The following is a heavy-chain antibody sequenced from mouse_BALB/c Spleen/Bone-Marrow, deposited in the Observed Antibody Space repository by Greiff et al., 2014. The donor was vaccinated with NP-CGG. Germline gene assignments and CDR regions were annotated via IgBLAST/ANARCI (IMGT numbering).Heavy chain of an antibody. V-gene: IGHV5-9-3*01. Sequence: EVQLVESXGGLVKPGGSLKLSCAASGFTFGSYAMSWVRQTPEKRLEWVATISSGGSYTYYPVSVKGRFTISRDNAKNTLYLQMISLRSEDTAMYYCARQGYHRYDGRGFDYWGQGTTLTVSS. D-gene: IGHD2-14*01. J-gene: IGHJ2*01. CDR1: GFTFGSYA. CDR2: ISSGGSYT. CDR3: ARQGYHRYDGRGFDY.